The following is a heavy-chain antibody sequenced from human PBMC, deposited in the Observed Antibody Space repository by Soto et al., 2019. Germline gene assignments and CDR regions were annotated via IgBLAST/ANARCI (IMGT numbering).Heavy chain of an antibody. D-gene: IGHD6-13*01. CDR3: ARVKGIAAAEVYYYYMAV. V-gene: IGHV1-18*01. J-gene: IGHJ6*03. Sequence: ASVKVSCKASGYTFTSYGISWVRQAPGQGLEWMGWISAYNGNTNYAQKLQGRVTMTTDTSTSKAYMELRSLRSDNTAVYYCARVKGIAAAEVYYYYMAVWGKGTTVTVSS. CDR2: ISAYNGNT. CDR1: GYTFTSYG.